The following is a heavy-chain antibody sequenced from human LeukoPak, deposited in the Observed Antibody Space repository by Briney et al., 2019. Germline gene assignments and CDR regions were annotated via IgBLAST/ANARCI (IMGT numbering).Heavy chain of an antibody. CDR3: AKDSVPWELLCLFDY. CDR2: IRYNGSNK. D-gene: IGHD3-10*02. J-gene: IGHJ4*02. Sequence: GGSLRLSCAASGFSFSNYDMHWVRQAPGKGLEWVAFIRYNGSNKYFADSVKGRFTISRDNSKNTLYLQMNSLRPEDTAVYYCAKDSVPWELLCLFDYWGQGTLVTVSS. CDR1: GFSFSNYD. V-gene: IGHV3-30*02.